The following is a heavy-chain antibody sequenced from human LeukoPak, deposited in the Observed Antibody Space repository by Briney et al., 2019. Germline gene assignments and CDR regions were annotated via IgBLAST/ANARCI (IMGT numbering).Heavy chain of an antibody. CDR1: GGSISSYY. D-gene: IGHD1-26*01. V-gene: IGHV4-59*01. CDR3: ARARWELDYYYYYGMDV. Sequence: SETLSLTCTVSGGSISSYYWSWIRQPPGKGLEWIGYVYYSGSTNYNPSLKSRVTISVDTSKNQFSLKLSSVTAADTAVHYCARARWELDYYYYYGMDVWGQGTTVTVSS. CDR2: VYYSGST. J-gene: IGHJ6*02.